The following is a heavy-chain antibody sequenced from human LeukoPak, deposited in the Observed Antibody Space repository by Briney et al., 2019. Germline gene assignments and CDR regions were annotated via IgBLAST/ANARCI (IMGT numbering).Heavy chain of an antibody. Sequence: PSETLSLTCTVSGYSISSGYYWGWIRQPPGKGLEWIGSIYHSGRTFYNPSLKSRVTISVDTSKNQFSLKLSSVTAADTAVYYCASQGGYTLFDYWGQGTLVTVSS. J-gene: IGHJ4*02. CDR2: IYHSGRT. V-gene: IGHV4-38-2*02. CDR1: GYSISSGYY. CDR3: ASQGGYTLFDY. D-gene: IGHD5-12*01.